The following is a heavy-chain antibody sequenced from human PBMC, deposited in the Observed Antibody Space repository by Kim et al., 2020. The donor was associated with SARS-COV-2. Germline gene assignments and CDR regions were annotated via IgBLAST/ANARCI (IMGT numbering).Heavy chain of an antibody. Sequence: GGSLRLSCAASGFTFSSYAMHWVRQAPGKGLEWVAVISYDGSNKYYADSVKGRFTISRDNSKNTMYLQMNSLRAEDTAVYYCAREDIVVVPAAIPYYYYYGMDVWGQGTTVTVSS. J-gene: IGHJ6*02. V-gene: IGHV3-30-3*01. CDR3: AREDIVVVPAAIPYYYYYGMDV. CDR2: ISYDGSNK. D-gene: IGHD2-2*01. CDR1: GFTFSSYA.